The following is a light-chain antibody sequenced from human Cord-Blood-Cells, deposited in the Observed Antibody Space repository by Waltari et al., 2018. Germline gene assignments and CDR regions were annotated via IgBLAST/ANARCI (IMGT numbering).Light chain of an antibody. CDR2: DVS. V-gene: IGLV2-14*01. Sequence: QSALTQPASVSGSPGQSITISCTGTSSDVGGYNYVSWYQQHPGKAPKLMIYDVSNRPSGVSNRFSCSKSGNTASLTISGLQAEDEADYYGSSYTSSSTLVFGGGTKLTVL. CDR1: SSDVGGYNY. CDR3: SSYTSSSTLV. J-gene: IGLJ3*02.